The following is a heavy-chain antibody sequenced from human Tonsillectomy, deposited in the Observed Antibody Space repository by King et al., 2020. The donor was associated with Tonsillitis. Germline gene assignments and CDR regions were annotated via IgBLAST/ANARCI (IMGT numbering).Heavy chain of an antibody. V-gene: IGHV3-15*01. CDR3: TTGYYESSGYYPFDAFDI. J-gene: IGHJ3*02. CDR2: IKSKTDGGIT. D-gene: IGHD3-22*01. Sequence: VQLVESGGGLVKPGGSLRLSCAASGFTFSNAWMSWVRQAPGQGLEWVGRIKSKTDGGITDYAAPVKGRFTISRDDSKNPLYLQMNSQKIEETAVYYWTTGYYESSGYYPFDAFDIWGQGAMCPVSS. CDR1: GFTFSNAW.